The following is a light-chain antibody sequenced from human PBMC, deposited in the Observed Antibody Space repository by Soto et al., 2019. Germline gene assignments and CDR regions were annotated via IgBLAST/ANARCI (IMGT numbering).Light chain of an antibody. V-gene: IGKV3-15*01. CDR1: QSVSSN. CDR3: QQYYNWPPVFT. J-gene: IGKJ3*01. Sequence: MTQSPSTLSASVGDRVTLSCRASQSVSSNLAWYQQKPGQAPRLLIYGASTRATGIPARFSGSGSGTEFTLTISSVQSEDFVVYYCQQYYNWPPVFTFGPGTEVDIK. CDR2: GAS.